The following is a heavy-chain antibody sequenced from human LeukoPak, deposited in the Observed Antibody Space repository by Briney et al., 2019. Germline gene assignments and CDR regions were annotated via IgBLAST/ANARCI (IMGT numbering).Heavy chain of an antibody. CDR1: GNNFATDY. J-gene: IGHJ3*02. Sequence: GESLKISCRGSGNNFATDYIGWLRQLPGKALEWMGIIYPGDSETNYSPSFKGQVTFSVDKSITTAYLQWSSLKASDTAIYYCARQAYASSFDAFDIWGQGTMVTVSS. CDR2: IYPGDSET. V-gene: IGHV5-51*01. D-gene: IGHD3-22*01. CDR3: ARQAYASSFDAFDI.